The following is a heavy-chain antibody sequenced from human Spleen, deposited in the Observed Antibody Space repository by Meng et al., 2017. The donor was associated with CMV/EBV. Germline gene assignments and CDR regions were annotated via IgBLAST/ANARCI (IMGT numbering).Heavy chain of an antibody. CDR3: AKDSTHIVVVIANEPDAFDI. V-gene: IGHV3-23*01. J-gene: IGHJ3*02. D-gene: IGHD2-21*01. CDR2: ISGSGGST. CDR1: SYA. Sequence: SYAVSWVRKAPGKGLEWVSAISGSGGSTYYADSVKGRFTISRDNSKNTLYLQMNSLRAEDTAVYYCAKDSTHIVVVIANEPDAFDIWGQGTMVTVSS.